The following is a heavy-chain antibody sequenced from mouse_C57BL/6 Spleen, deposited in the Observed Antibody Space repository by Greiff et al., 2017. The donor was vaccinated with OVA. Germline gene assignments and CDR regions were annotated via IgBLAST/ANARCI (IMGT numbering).Heavy chain of an antibody. Sequence: DVQLQESGPGLVKPSQSLSLTCSVTGYSITSGYYWNWIRQFPGNKLEWMGYISYDGSNNYNPSLKNRISITRDTSKNQFFLKLNSVTTEDTATYYCARIYYDYDEKSFDYWGQGTTLTVSS. CDR1: GYSITSGYY. D-gene: IGHD2-4*01. V-gene: IGHV3-6*01. J-gene: IGHJ2*01. CDR2: ISYDGSN. CDR3: ARIYYDYDEKSFDY.